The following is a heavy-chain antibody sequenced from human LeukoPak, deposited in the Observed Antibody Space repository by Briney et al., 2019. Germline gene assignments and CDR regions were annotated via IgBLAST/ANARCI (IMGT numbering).Heavy chain of an antibody. V-gene: IGHV3-48*04. J-gene: IGHJ4*02. Sequence: HAGGSLRLSCAASGFAFSDSSMNWVRQAPGKGLEWVANIRGNGSGMGSGNYYAGSVKGRFTISRDNAKNSLYLQMNSLRAEDTAFYYCARDDNWGFDYWGQGALVTVSS. CDR1: GFAFSDSS. CDR2: IRGNGSGM. D-gene: IGHD7-27*01. CDR3: ARDDNWGFDY.